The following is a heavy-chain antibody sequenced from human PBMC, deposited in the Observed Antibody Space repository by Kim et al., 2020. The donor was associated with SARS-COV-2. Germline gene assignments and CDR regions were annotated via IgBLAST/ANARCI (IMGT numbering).Heavy chain of an antibody. Sequence: PKSRVTIAVDTSKNQCSLKLSSVTAADTAVYYCARRLVRGPPQGGNIDYWGQGTLVTVSS. CDR3: ARRLVRGPPQGGNIDY. V-gene: IGHV4-39*07. J-gene: IGHJ4*02. D-gene: IGHD3-10*01.